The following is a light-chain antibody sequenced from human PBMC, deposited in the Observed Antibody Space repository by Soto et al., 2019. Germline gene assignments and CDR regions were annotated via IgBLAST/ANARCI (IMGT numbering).Light chain of an antibody. J-gene: IGKJ1*01. V-gene: IGKV1-17*01. CDR1: HGVRXD. CDR2: XXS. Sequence: DVQMTQSPSSLSASVGDTVTITCRASHGVRXDFGXCXXXXXXTXXXXSXXXSSLQSGVPSRFSGSGSGTEFTLTVSSLQPEDFATYYCLQYNSYPRTFGQGTKVDIK. CDR3: LQYNSYPRT.